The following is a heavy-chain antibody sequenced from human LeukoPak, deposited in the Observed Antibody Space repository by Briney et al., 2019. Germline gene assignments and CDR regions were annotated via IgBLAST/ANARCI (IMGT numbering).Heavy chain of an antibody. J-gene: IGHJ3*02. CDR3: ASLFSDAFDI. CDR1: GGSISSYY. V-gene: IGHV4-59*01. D-gene: IGHD3-9*01. Sequence: SATLSLTCTVSGGSISSYYWSWIRQPPGKGLEWIGYIYYSGSTNYNPTLKSRVTISVDTSKNQFSLKLSSVTAADTAVYYCASLFSDAFDIWGQGTMVTVSS. CDR2: IYYSGST.